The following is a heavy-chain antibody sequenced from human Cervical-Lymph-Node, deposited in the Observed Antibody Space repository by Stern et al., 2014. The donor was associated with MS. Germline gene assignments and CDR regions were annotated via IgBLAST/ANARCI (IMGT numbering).Heavy chain of an antibody. CDR1: GDTLSEIS. Sequence: VQLVESGAEVKKPGASVKVSCKVSGDTLSEISMHWVRQAPGKGLEWMGGFDPEHGETRYAQKFQGRVTMAEDRSTDTAYMELSSLRSEDTAVYYCATHRGRVTYYYGMDVWGQGTTVTVYS. CDR2: FDPEHGET. D-gene: IGHD2-21*02. CDR3: ATHRGRVTYYYGMDV. J-gene: IGHJ6*02. V-gene: IGHV1-24*01.